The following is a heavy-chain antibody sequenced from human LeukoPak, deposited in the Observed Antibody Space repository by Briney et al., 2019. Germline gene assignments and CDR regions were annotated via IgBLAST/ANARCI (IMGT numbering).Heavy chain of an antibody. J-gene: IGHJ4*02. CDR1: GYTLTELS. V-gene: IGHV1-24*01. CDR2: FDPEDGET. D-gene: IGHD3-10*01. Sequence: ASVKVSCKVSGYTLTELSMHWVRQAPGKGLEWMGGFDPEDGETIYAQKFQGRVTMTEDTSTDTAYMELSSLRSEDTAVYYCAVWALASVSGASPLGTNLDHWARGPLHTV. CDR3: AVWALASVSGASPLGTNLDH.